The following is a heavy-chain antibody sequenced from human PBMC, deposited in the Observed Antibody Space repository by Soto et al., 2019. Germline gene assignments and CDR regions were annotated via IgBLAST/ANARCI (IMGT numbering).Heavy chain of an antibody. Sequence: GGSLRLSCAASGFSFTTYVMHWVRQAPGKGLEWVAVISHDGSYKYYGDAVKGRFTISRDTSKNAVYLEMNSLRPEDTAVYYCAXGLLAIVGTTLPRDAFNIWGQGTMVTV. CDR3: AXGLLAIVGTTLPRDAFNI. V-gene: IGHV3-30*18. CDR2: ISHDGSYK. D-gene: IGHD1-26*01. J-gene: IGHJ3*02. CDR1: GFSFTTYV.